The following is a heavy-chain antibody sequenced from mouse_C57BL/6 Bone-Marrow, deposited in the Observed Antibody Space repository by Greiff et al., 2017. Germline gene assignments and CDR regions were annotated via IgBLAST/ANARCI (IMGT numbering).Heavy chain of an antibody. V-gene: IGHV5-15*01. CDR1: GFTFSDYG. CDR2: ISNLAYSI. Sequence: DVMLVEPGGGLVQPGGSLKLSCAASGFTFSDYGMAWVRQAPRKGPEWVAFISNLAYSIYYADTVTGRFTIARENAKNALYLEMSSLRSEDTAMYYCARQRGGYYAMDYWGQGTTVTVSA. CDR3: ARQRGGYYAMDY. D-gene: IGHD1-1*02. J-gene: IGHJ4*01.